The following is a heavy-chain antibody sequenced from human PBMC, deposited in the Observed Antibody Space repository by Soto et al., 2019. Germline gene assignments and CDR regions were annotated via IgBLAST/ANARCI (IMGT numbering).Heavy chain of an antibody. V-gene: IGHV5-51*01. CDR2: IYPGDSDT. Sequence: GGSLKISCQSSGYSFTSYWIGWVRQKPGKGLEWMGIIYPGDSDTRYSPSFPGQVTISADKSISTAYLQWSSLKASDTAMYYCARRGSGSPPLWGLDVWGQGTTVTVSS. D-gene: IGHD3-16*01. CDR3: ARRGSGSPPLWGLDV. J-gene: IGHJ6*02. CDR1: GYSFTSYW.